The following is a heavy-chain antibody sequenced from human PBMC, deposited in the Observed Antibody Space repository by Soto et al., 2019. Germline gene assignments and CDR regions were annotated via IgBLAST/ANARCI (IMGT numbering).Heavy chain of an antibody. D-gene: IGHD3-10*01. V-gene: IGHV3-21*01. J-gene: IGHJ3*02. CDR1: GFTSSSYS. CDR3: ARVGLEDAFDI. CDR2: ISSSSSYI. Sequence: GGSLRLSCAASGFTSSSYSMNWVRQAPGKGLEWVSSISSSSSYIYYADSVKGRFTISRDNAKNSLYLQMNSLRAEDTAVYYCARVGLEDAFDIWGQGTMVTVSS.